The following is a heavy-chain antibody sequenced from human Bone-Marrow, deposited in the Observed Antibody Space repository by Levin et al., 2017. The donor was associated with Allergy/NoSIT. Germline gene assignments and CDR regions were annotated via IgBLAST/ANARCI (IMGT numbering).Heavy chain of an antibody. CDR2: IYGSGST. J-gene: IGHJ4*02. Sequence: SCTVSGDSISDFYWTWIRQPPGKGLEWIGFIYGSGSTNYNPSLKTRVTISVDTPKNQFSLRLMSVTAADTAVYYCARRNNIGYFDFWGQGTLVTVSS. CDR3: ARRNNIGYFDF. V-gene: IGHV4-59*08. CDR1: GDSISDFY. D-gene: IGHD2/OR15-2a*01.